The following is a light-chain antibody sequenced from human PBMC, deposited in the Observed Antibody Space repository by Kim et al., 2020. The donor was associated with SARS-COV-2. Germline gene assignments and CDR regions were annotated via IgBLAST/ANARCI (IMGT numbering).Light chain of an antibody. CDR2: AAS. V-gene: IGKV1-39*01. J-gene: IGKJ2*01. Sequence: DIQMTQFPSSLSLSVGDRVTITCRAIQSISTYLNWYQHKPGKAPMLLISAASNLQSGVPSRFSGRRSGTDFTLTISSLQPEDFATYYGQHSYGTPYTFGQGTKLEI. CDR1: QSISTY. CDR3: QHSYGTPYT.